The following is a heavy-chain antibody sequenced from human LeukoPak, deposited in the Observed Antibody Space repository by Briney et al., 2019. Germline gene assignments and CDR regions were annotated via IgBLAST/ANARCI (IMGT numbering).Heavy chain of an antibody. CDR3: ARQNDYVWGSYRWGFDY. CDR1: GGSISSSSYY. Sequence: SETLSLTCTVSGGSISSSSYYWSWIRQPPGKGLEWIGEINHSGSTNYNPSLKSRVTISVDTSKNQFSLKLGSVTAADTAVYYCARQNDYVWGSYRWGFDYWGQGTLVTVSS. CDR2: INHSGST. D-gene: IGHD3-16*02. J-gene: IGHJ4*02. V-gene: IGHV4-39*01.